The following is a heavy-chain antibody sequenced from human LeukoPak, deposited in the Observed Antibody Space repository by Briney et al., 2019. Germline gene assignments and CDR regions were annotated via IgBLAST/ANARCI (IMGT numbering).Heavy chain of an antibody. CDR1: GFTFSSYW. V-gene: IGHV3-7*01. CDR3: ARLKLLWSDYFDY. J-gene: IGHJ4*02. D-gene: IGHD2-2*01. CDR2: IKQDGSEK. Sequence: GGSLRLSCAASGFTFSSYWMSWVRQAPGKGLEWVANIKQDGSEKYYVDSVKGRFTISRDNAKNSLYLQMNSLRAEDTAVYYCARLKLLWSDYFDYWGQGTLVTVSS.